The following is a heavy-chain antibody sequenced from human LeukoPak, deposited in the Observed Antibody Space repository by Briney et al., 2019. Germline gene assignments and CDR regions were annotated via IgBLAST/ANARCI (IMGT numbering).Heavy chain of an antibody. J-gene: IGHJ4*02. D-gene: IGHD3-22*01. CDR2: ISGSGGST. Sequence: PGGSLRLSCAASGFTFSSYAMHWVRQAPGKGLEWVSAISGSGGSTYYADSVKGRFTISRDNSKNTLYLQMNSLRAEDTAVYYCATSGASYYYDSSGYSRAVDYWGQGTLVTVSS. CDR3: ATSGASYYYDSSGYSRAVDY. V-gene: IGHV3-23*01. CDR1: GFTFSSYA.